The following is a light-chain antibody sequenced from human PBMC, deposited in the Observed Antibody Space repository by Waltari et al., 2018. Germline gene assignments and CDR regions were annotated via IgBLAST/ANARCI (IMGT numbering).Light chain of an antibody. CDR2: AAS. Sequence: EIVMTQSPATLSVSPGERATLSCRASQSVSSNLAWYQQKPGQAPRLLSYAASTRATGLPARFSGSGSGTEFTLTISSLQSEDFAVYYCQQYNNWPLTFGGGTKVEIK. V-gene: IGKV3-15*01. CDR1: QSVSSN. CDR3: QQYNNWPLT. J-gene: IGKJ4*01.